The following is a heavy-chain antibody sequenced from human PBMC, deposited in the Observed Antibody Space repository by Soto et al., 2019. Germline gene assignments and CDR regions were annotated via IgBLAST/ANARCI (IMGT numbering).Heavy chain of an antibody. CDR2: IIPIFGTP. CDR1: GGTFSSYA. CDR3: ARNGGDGYGH. Sequence: QVQLVQSGAEVKKPGSSVKVSCKASGGTFSSYAISWVRQAPGQGLEWMGGIIPIFGTPTYAQKFQGRVTITADDSTSSVFMELRSLRSEDTAVSYCARNGGDGYGHWGQGTLVTFSS. D-gene: IGHD5-12*01. J-gene: IGHJ4*02. V-gene: IGHV1-69*12.